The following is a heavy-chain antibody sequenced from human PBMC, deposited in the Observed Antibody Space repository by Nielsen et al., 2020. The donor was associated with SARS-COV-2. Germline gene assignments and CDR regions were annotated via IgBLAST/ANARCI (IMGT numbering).Heavy chain of an antibody. CDR2: IKQDGSEK. D-gene: IGHD3-10*01. J-gene: IGHJ6*02. Sequence: GESLKISCAASGFTFSSYWMSWVRQAPGKGLEWVANIKQDGSEKYYVDSVKGRFTISRDNAKNSLYLQMNSLRAEDTAVYYCARDMLVRGVIPEYYYYGMDVWGQGTMVTVSS. V-gene: IGHV3-7*03. CDR1: GFTFSSYW. CDR3: ARDMLVRGVIPEYYYYGMDV.